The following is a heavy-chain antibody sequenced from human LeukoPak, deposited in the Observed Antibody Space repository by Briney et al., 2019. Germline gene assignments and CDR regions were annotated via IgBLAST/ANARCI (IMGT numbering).Heavy chain of an antibody. D-gene: IGHD4-17*01. Sequence: GGSLRLSCAASGFTFSSYSMNWVRQAPGKGLEWVSSISSSRSYIYYADSMKGRFTISRDNAKNSLYLQMNSLRAEDTAVYYCAALDYGDYPVDYWGQGTLVTVSS. V-gene: IGHV3-21*04. CDR2: ISSSRSYI. CDR1: GFTFSSYS. J-gene: IGHJ4*02. CDR3: AALDYGDYPVDY.